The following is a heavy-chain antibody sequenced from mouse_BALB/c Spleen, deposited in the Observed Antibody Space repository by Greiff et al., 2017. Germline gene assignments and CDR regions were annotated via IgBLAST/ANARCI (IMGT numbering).Heavy chain of an antibody. J-gene: IGHJ4*01. CDR2: IWAGGST. CDR3: AREGGRAMDY. V-gene: IGHV2-9*02. CDR1: GFSLTSYG. Sequence: VQGVESGPGLVAPSQSLSITCTVSGFSLTSYGVHWVRQPPGKGLEWLGVIWAGGSTNYNSALMSRLSISKDNSKSQVFLKMNSLQTDDTAMYYCAREGGRAMDYWGQGTSVTVFS.